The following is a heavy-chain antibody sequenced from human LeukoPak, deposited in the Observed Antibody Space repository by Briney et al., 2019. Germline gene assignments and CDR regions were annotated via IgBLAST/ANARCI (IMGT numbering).Heavy chain of an antibody. J-gene: IGHJ4*02. Sequence: PSETLSLTCTVSGGSISSGSYYWSWIRQPAGKGLEWIGRIYTSGSTNYNPSLKSRVTISVDTSKNQFSLKLSSVTAADTAVYYCARGGYSFGYGGYWGRGTLVTVSS. D-gene: IGHD5-18*01. CDR1: GGSISSGSYY. CDR3: ARGGYSFGYGGY. CDR2: IYTSGST. V-gene: IGHV4-61*02.